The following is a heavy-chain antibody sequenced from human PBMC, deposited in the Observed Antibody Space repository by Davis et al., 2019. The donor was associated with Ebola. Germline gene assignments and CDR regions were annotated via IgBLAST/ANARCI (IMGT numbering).Heavy chain of an antibody. CDR1: GYSFNTHW. Sequence: GESLKISCRASGYSFNTHWIVWVRQLPGKGLDYMWMISPGDSHTNYNPSFQAHVIMSADTSTRTAYLQWNSLKASDSAIYYCARPRDPYYYYGLAVWGPGTTVTVSS. D-gene: IGHD2-21*02. J-gene: IGHJ6*02. CDR3: ARPRDPYYYYGLAV. CDR2: ISPGDSHT. V-gene: IGHV5-51*01.